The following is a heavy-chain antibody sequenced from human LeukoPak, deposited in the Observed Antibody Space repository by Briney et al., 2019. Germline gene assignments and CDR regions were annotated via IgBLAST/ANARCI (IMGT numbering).Heavy chain of an antibody. D-gene: IGHD3-9*01. CDR1: RFTFSSYG. CDR3: ARKSILTGREFDY. Sequence: GGSLRLSCAASRFTFSSYGMHWVRQAPGKGLEWVAVIWYDGSNKYYADSVKGRFTISRDNSKNTLYLQMNSLRAEDTAVYYCARKSILTGREFDYWGQGTLVTVSS. J-gene: IGHJ4*02. V-gene: IGHV3-33*01. CDR2: IWYDGSNK.